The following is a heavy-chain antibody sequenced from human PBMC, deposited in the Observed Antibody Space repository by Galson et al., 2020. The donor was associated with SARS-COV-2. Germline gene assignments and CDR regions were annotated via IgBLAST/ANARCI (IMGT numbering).Heavy chain of an antibody. V-gene: IGHV1-24*01. CDR2: FAPEDGET. CDR1: GYTLTDFS. D-gene: IGHD3-3*01. J-gene: IGHJ5*02. Sequence: ASVKLSCTVSGYTLTDFSMHWVRHAPGKGLEWMGGFAPEDGETLYAQKFQGRVTMTEDTSTDTAYMELSSLSSEDTAVYYCATGTPFGLFNWFDPWGQGTLVTVSS. CDR3: ATGTPFGLFNWFDP.